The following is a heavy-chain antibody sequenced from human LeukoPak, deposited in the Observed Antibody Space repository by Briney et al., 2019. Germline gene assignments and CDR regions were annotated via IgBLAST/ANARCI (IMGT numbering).Heavy chain of an antibody. J-gene: IGHJ5*02. CDR3: ARGGYCSSTSCYSPWFDP. CDR2: IIPIFGTA. D-gene: IGHD2-2*01. Sequence: SVKVSCKASGGTFSSYAISWVRQAPGQGLEWMGGIIPIFGTANYAQKFQGRVTITADESTSTAYMELSSLRSEDTAVYYCARGGYCSSTSCYSPWFDPWGQGTLVTVSS. CDR1: GGTFSSYA. V-gene: IGHV1-69*13.